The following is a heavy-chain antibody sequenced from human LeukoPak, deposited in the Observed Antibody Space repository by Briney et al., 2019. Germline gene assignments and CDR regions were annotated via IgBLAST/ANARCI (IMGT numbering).Heavy chain of an antibody. Sequence: ASVKGSCKASGYTFTRYDIHWVRQATGQGPEWMGWMKPNSGNTGYAQKFQGRVTMTRNISISTAYMELSSLRSEDTAVYYCARGPGYCSGGSCYYYMDVWGKGTTVTVSS. V-gene: IGHV1-8*01. D-gene: IGHD2-15*01. CDR3: ARGPGYCSGGSCYYYMDV. CDR2: MKPNSGNT. CDR1: GYTFTRYD. J-gene: IGHJ6*03.